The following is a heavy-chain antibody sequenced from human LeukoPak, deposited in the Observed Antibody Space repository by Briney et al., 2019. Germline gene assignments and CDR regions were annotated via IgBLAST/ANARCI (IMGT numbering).Heavy chain of an antibody. Sequence: SETLSLTCTVSGGSVSSGSYYWSWIRQPPGKGLEWIGYIFYSGSTNYNPSLKSRVTISVDTSKNQFSLRLSSVTAADTAVYYCAREGRWSQDGLENDYWGQGTLVTVSS. CDR1: GGSVSSGSYY. D-gene: IGHD4-23*01. J-gene: IGHJ4*02. CDR2: IFYSGST. CDR3: AREGRWSQDGLENDY. V-gene: IGHV4-61*01.